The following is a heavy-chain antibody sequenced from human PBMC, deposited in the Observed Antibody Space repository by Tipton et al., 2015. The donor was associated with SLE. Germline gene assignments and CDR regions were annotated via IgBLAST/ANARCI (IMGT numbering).Heavy chain of an antibody. D-gene: IGHD7-27*01. J-gene: IGHJ3*02. V-gene: IGHV4-38-2*01. CDR3: ARALTGDRRDAFDI. Sequence: TLSLTCAVSGYSISSGYYWGWIRQPPGKGLGWIGTMYHTGAIYYNPSLKSRVSISVDTSKNQISLKMSSVTAADTAVYYCARALTGDRRDAFDIWGQGTMVIVSS. CDR2: MYHTGAI. CDR1: GYSISSGYY.